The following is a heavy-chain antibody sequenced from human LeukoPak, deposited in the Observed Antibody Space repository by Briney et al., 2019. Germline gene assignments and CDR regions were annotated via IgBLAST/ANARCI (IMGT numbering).Heavy chain of an antibody. D-gene: IGHD2-15*01. Sequence: SVKVSCKASGGTFSSYAISWVRQAPGQGLEWMGGIIPIFGTANYAQKFQGRVTIIADESTSTAYMELSSLRSEDTAVYYCARGKYCSGGSCYSEDYYYGMDVWGQGTTVTVSS. V-gene: IGHV1-69*13. CDR1: GGTFSSYA. J-gene: IGHJ6*02. CDR3: ARGKYCSGGSCYSEDYYYGMDV. CDR2: IIPIFGTA.